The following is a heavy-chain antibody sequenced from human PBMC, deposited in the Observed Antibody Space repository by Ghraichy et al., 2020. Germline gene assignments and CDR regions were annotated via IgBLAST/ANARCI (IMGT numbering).Heavy chain of an antibody. CDR3: ARHLYGSGSGEYYGMDV. CDR1: GGSISSSSYY. CDR2: IYYSGST. D-gene: IGHD3-10*01. Sequence: SETLSLTCTVSGGSISSSSYYWGWIRQPPGKGLEWIGSIYYSGSTYYNPSLKSRVTISVDTSKNQFSLKLSSVTAADTAVYYCARHLYGSGSGEYYGMDVWGQGTTVTVSS. V-gene: IGHV4-39*01. J-gene: IGHJ6*02.